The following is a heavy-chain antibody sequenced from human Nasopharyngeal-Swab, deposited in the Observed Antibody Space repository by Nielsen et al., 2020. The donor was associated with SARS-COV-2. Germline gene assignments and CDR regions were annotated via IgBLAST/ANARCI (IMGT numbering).Heavy chain of an antibody. J-gene: IGHJ6*03. Sequence: GESLKISCKGSGYSFTNYWIGWVRQMPGKGLEWMGIIYPGDSDTNYSPSFQGQVSISVDKSISTAYLQWNSLKASDTAMYYCARHWSSRWHDYSYYYMDVWGKGTTVTVSS. CDR2: IYPGDSDT. CDR3: ARHWSSRWHDYSYYYMDV. CDR1: GYSFTNYW. D-gene: IGHD6-13*01. V-gene: IGHV5-51*01.